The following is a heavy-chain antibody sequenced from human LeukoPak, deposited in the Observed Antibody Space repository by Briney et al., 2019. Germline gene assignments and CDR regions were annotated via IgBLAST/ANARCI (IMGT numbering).Heavy chain of an antibody. Sequence: PSETLSLTCTVSGASISAYCWSWIRQPPGKGLEWIGYVYYSGATNYNPSLKSRVTISLETSKNQFSLRLTSVTAADTAVYYCARRVAVTGIYCFDLWGQGTPVTVSS. CDR2: VYYSGAT. V-gene: IGHV4-59*08. CDR1: GASISAYC. D-gene: IGHD6-19*01. J-gene: IGHJ4*02. CDR3: ARRVAVTGIYCFDL.